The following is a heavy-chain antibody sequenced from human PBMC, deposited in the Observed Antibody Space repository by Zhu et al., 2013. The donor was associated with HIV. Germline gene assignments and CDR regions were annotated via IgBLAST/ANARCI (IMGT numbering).Heavy chain of an antibody. J-gene: IGHJ6*03. V-gene: IGHV1-46*01. CDR3: ARARGPRSGYYPRYYYYMDV. CDR1: GYTFTSYY. CDR2: INPSGGST. D-gene: IGHD3-3*01. Sequence: EVKKPGASVKVSCKASGYTFTSYYIHWVRQAPGQGLEWMGIINPSGGSTSYAQKFQGRVTMTRDTSTSTVYMELSSLRSEDTAVYYCARARGPRSGYYPRYYYYMDVWGKGTTVTVSS.